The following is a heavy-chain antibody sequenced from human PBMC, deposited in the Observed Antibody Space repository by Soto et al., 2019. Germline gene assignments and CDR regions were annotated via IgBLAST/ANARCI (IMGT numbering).Heavy chain of an antibody. V-gene: IGHV4-4*02. CDR2: ISRSGTT. CDR1: GGSISSSNW. J-gene: IGHJ3*01. CDR3: ARDSASSGVFT. D-gene: IGHD6-19*01. Sequence: XETLSLTCAVTGGSISSSNWWTWFRQPPGEGLEWVGEISRSGTTNYKPSLKSRVSISVDKSRNEFSLNLGSVTAADTAMYYCARDSASSGVFTWGQGTMVTVSS.